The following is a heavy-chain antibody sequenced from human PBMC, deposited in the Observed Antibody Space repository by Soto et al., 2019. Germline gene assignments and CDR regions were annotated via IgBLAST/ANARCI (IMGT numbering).Heavy chain of an antibody. Sequence: KPSETLSVTCTVSDGSISGNFLTWIRQPAGRGLEWIGRISSNGNTDYNPSLKSRVTMSIDTSKNHFSLDLISVTASDTAIYYCAREVWVAGLLYYFDFWGQGSLVTVSS. V-gene: IGHV4-4*07. CDR1: DGSISGNF. D-gene: IGHD6-19*01. CDR2: ISSNGNT. CDR3: AREVWVAGLLYYFDF. J-gene: IGHJ4*02.